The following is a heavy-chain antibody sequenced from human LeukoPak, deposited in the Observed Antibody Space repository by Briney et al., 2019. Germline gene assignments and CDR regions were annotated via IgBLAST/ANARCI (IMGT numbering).Heavy chain of an antibody. CDR2: IYPGDSDT. CDR1: GYDFTIYW. CDR3: ARHDRGYYFGLDV. V-gene: IGHV5-51*01. J-gene: IGHJ6*02. Sequence: GESLKISCKGSGYDFTIYWIAWVRPMPGKGLEWMGIIYPGDSDTRYSPSFQGQVTISADKSIRTAYLQWSSLKAWDTAMYYCARHDRGYYFGLDVWGQGTTVTVSS.